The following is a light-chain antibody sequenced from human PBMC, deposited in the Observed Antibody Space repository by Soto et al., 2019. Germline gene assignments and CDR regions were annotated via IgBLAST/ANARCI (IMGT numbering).Light chain of an antibody. Sequence: QSVLTQPASVSGSPGQTITISCTGTSSDVGGYKYVSWYQQYPGKAPKLMIYEVTNRPSGVSDRFSGSKSGNTASLTISGLQAEDEADYYCSSYTSNRGVFGTGTKVTVL. CDR3: SSYTSNRGV. J-gene: IGLJ1*01. CDR1: SSDVGGYKY. CDR2: EVT. V-gene: IGLV2-14*01.